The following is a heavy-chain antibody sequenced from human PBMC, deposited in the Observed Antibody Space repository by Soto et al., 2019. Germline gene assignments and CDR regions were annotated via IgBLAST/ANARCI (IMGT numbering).Heavy chain of an antibody. J-gene: IGHJ4*02. CDR1: GVSIISYY. Sequence: SETLSLTCTVSGVSIISYYWSWIRQPPGKGLEWIGYIYYSGSTNYNPSLKSRVTISVDTSKNQFSLKLSSVTAADTAVYYCARTLYSYGPRFDYWGQGTLVTVSS. CDR3: ARTLYSYGPRFDY. D-gene: IGHD5-18*01. CDR2: IYYSGST. V-gene: IGHV4-59*01.